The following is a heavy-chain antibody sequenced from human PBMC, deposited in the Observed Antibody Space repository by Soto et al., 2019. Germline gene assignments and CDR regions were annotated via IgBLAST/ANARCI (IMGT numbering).Heavy chain of an antibody. CDR3: VSVDGANDAFDI. Sequence: QVQVVESGGGVVQPGRSLRLSCTASGITFTSYAMHWVRQAPGKGLEWVAVISYDGINKYYADSVKGRFTISRDNSKNTLYLQMNSLRAEDTAVYYCVSVDGANDAFDIWGQGTMVTVSS. V-gene: IGHV3-30-3*01. J-gene: IGHJ3*02. CDR1: GITFTSYA. CDR2: ISYDGINK. D-gene: IGHD2-8*01.